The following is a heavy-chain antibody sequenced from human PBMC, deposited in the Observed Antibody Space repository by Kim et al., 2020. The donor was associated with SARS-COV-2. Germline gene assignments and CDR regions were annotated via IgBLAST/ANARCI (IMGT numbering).Heavy chain of an antibody. CDR3: ARDSSGAY. CDR1: AYSISSGYY. J-gene: IGHJ4*02. D-gene: IGHD6-19*01. Sequence: SETLSLTCTVSAYSISSGYYWGWIRQPPGKGLEWIASIYHSGSTYYNPSLKSRVTISVDMSKNQFSLNLSAVTAADTAVYYCARDSSGAYWGQGTLVTVSS. V-gene: IGHV4-38-2*02. CDR2: IYHSGST.